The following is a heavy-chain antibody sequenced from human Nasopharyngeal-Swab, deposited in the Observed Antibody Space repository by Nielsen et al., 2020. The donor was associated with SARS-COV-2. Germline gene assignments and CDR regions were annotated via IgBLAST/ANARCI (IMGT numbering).Heavy chain of an antibody. CDR1: GFTFSSYS. CDR2: ISGSGGST. Sequence: GESLKISCAASGFTFSSYSMNWVRQAPGKGLEWVSAISGSGGSTYYADSVKGRFTISRDNSKNTLYLQMNSLRAEDTAVYYCAKVSTHYDFWSGYLESRYYYGMDVWGQGTTVTVSS. D-gene: IGHD3-3*01. V-gene: IGHV3-23*01. CDR3: AKVSTHYDFWSGYLESRYYYGMDV. J-gene: IGHJ6*02.